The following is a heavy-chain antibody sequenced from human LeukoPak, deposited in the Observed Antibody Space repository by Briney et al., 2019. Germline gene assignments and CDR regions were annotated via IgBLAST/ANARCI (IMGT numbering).Heavy chain of an antibody. D-gene: IGHD2/OR15-2a*01. CDR3: ARDVRGPHDF. Sequence: PGGSLRLSCAASGFTLSNSWMHWVRRAPGKGLVWVSRIDPDGNTDYADSVKGRFTISRDNAKNTLYLQMNSLRAEDTAVYRCARDVRGPHDFWGQGTLVTVSS. V-gene: IGHV3-74*01. CDR2: IDPDGNT. CDR1: GFTLSNSW. J-gene: IGHJ4*02.